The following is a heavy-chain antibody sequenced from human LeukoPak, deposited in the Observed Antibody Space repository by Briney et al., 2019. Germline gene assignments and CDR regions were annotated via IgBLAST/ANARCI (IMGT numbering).Heavy chain of an antibody. V-gene: IGHV1-18*01. CDR3: ARGYDYVWGSYRYTVPFDY. Sequence: ASVKVSCKASGYTFTSYGISWVRQAPGQGLEWMGWISAYNGNTNYAQKLQGRVTMTTDTSTSTAYMELRSLRSDDTAVYYCARGYDYVWGSYRYTVPFDYWGQGTLVTVSS. D-gene: IGHD3-16*02. CDR2: ISAYNGNT. CDR1: GYTFTSYG. J-gene: IGHJ4*02.